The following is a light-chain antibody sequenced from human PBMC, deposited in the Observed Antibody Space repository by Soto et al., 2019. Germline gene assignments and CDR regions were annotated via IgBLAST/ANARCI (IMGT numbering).Light chain of an antibody. CDR1: SSNIGAAYG. J-gene: IGLJ2*01. CDR3: QSYDSSLSAMV. V-gene: IGLV1-40*01. Sequence: QSALTQPPSASGAPGQRVTISCTGSSSNIGAAYGVHWYQQLPGTAPKLLIYGSVNRPSGVPDRFSGSKSGTSGSLAITGLQAEDEANYYCQSYDSSLSAMVFGGGTKLTVL. CDR2: GSV.